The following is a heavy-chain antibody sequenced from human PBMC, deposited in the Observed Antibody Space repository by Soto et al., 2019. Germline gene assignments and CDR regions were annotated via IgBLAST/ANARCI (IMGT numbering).Heavy chain of an antibody. J-gene: IGHJ4*02. CDR2: ISYDGSNK. V-gene: IGHV3-30*18. Sequence: ESGGGVVQPGRSLRLSCAASGFTFSSYGMHWVRQAPGKALEWVAVISYDGSNKYYADSVKGRFTISRDNSKNTLYLQMNSLRAEDTAVYYCAKDQGGEQLVLAYWGQGTLVTVSS. CDR3: AKDQGGEQLVLAY. D-gene: IGHD6-6*01. CDR1: GFTFSSYG.